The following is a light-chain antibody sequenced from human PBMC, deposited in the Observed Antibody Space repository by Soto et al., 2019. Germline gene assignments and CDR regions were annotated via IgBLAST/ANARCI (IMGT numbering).Light chain of an antibody. CDR1: QTVRNN. J-gene: IGKJ5*01. Sequence: EFVFTQSPGTLSLSPGERATLSCRASQTVRNNYLAWYQQKPVQPPRLLIXAASTRATGIPASFSGSGSGTEFTLTISSLQYDDFAVHYCQQYNNWPPITFGQGTRLEIK. CDR3: QQYNNWPPIT. CDR2: AAS. V-gene: IGKV3-15*01.